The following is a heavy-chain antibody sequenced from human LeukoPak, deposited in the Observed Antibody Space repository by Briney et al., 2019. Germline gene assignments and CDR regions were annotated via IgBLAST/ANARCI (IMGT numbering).Heavy chain of an antibody. Sequence: GEPLRISCKGSGYSFTSYWISWVRQMPAKGLEWMGRLDSSDSYTNYSPSFQSHGTISTDKSISTAYLQWNSLKASYTAMYYCARRGSSGWYDYWGQGTLVTVSS. CDR3: ARRGSSGWYDY. D-gene: IGHD6-19*01. CDR2: LDSSDSYT. V-gene: IGHV5-10-1*01. CDR1: GYSFTSYW. J-gene: IGHJ4*02.